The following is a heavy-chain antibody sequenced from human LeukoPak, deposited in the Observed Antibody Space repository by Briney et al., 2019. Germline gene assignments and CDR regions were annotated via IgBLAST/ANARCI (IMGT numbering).Heavy chain of an antibody. CDR3: ASWEYSYGYFFDY. V-gene: IGHV4-39*07. CDR2: IYYSGST. J-gene: IGHJ4*02. CDR1: GGSISSSSYY. Sequence: SETLSLTCTVSGGSISSSSYYWGWIRQPPGTGLEWIGSIYYSGSTYYNPSLKSRVTISVDTSKNQFSLKLSSVTAADTAVYYCASWEYSYGYFFDYWGQGTLVTVSS. D-gene: IGHD5-18*01.